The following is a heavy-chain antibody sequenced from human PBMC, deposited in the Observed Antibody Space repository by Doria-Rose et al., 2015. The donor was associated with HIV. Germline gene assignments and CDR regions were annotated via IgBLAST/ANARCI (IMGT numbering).Heavy chain of an antibody. D-gene: IGHD1-20*01. Sequence: QVQLQESGPGLVKPSQTLSLTCTVSGVSISSGGYFWTWIRQHPGAGLGWIGNIYHSGTTYHNPSLKSRVTISLDTSKNQFSLNLTSVTAADTAVYYCVRADNWNRAYWYFDLWGRGTLVSVSS. CDR1: GVSISSGGYF. J-gene: IGHJ2*01. CDR3: VRADNWNRAYWYFDL. CDR2: IYHSGTT. V-gene: IGHV4-31*03.